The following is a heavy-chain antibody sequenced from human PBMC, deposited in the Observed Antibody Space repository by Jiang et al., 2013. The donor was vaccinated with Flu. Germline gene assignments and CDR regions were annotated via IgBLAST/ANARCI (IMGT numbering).Heavy chain of an antibody. Sequence: GPGLVKPSETLSLTCTVSGYSISSGYYWGWIRQPPGKGLEWIGIIYHSGSTFYSPSLKSRVTISVDTSKNQFSLRLTSVTAADTAMYYCARDHSSWYTDYWGQGTLVTVSS. J-gene: IGHJ4*02. CDR2: IYHSGST. D-gene: IGHD6-13*01. CDR1: GYSISSGYY. CDR3: ARDHSSWYTDY. V-gene: IGHV4-38-2*02.